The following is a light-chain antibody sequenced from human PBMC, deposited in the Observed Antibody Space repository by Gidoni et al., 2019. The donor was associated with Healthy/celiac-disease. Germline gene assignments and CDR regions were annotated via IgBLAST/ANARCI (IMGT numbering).Light chain of an antibody. J-gene: IGKJ4*01. Sequence: DIQLTQSPSFLSASVGDRVTITCRASQGISSYLAWYQQKPGKAPKLLIYAASTLQSGVPSRFSGSGSGTEFTLTISSLQPEDFATYYCQQLNSYPPITFXGXTKVXIK. CDR3: QQLNSYPPIT. CDR2: AAS. CDR1: QGISSY. V-gene: IGKV1-9*01.